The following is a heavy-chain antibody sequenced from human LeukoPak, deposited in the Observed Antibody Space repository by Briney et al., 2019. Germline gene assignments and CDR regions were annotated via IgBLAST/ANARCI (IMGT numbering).Heavy chain of an antibody. CDR3: AKDMAMTTVTSGAFDI. Sequence: GRSLRLSCAASGFTFDDCAMPWVRQAPGKGLEWVSGISWNSGSIGYADSVKGRFTISRDNAKNSLYLQMNSLRAEDTALYYCAKDMAMTTVTSGAFDIWGQGTMVTVSS. D-gene: IGHD4-17*01. J-gene: IGHJ3*02. V-gene: IGHV3-9*01. CDR1: GFTFDDCA. CDR2: ISWNSGSI.